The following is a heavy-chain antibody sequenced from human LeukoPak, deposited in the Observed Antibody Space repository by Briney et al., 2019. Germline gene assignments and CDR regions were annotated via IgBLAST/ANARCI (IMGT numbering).Heavy chain of an antibody. CDR1: GFTFDDYA. J-gene: IGHJ4*02. D-gene: IGHD2-2*02. CDR2: ISWNSGAI. V-gene: IGHV3-9*01. CDR3: AKGLSKSSSASYYTD. Sequence: GRSLRLSCAASGFTFDDYAMHWVRQAPGKGLEWVSDISWNSGAIGYADSVKGRFTISRDNAKNSLYLQMNSLRAEDTALYYCAKGLSKSSSASYYTDWGQGTLVTVSS.